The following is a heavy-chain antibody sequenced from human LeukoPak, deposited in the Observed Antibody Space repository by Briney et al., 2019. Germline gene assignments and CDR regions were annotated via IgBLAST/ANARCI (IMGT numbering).Heavy chain of an antibody. CDR1: GFTFSSYS. CDR3: ARDPGYSYGHTPGY. Sequence: PGGFLRLSCAASGFTFSSYSMNWVRQAPGKGLEWVSYISSSGSTIYYTDSVKGRFTISRDNAKDSLYLQMNSLRAEDTAVYYCARDPGYSYGHTPGYWGQGTLVTVSS. J-gene: IGHJ4*02. CDR2: ISSSGSTI. V-gene: IGHV3-48*04. D-gene: IGHD5-18*01.